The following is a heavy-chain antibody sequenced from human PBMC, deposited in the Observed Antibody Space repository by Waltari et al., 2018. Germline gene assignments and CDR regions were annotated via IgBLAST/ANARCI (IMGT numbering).Heavy chain of an antibody. J-gene: IGHJ6*03. CDR3: AREGNLNYYYYYMDV. CDR2: SNSDGRST. CDR1: GFTFSSYW. Sequence: EVQLVESGGGLVQPGGSLRLSCAASGFTFSSYWMHWVRQAPGKGLVWVSRSNSDGRSTSYADSVQGRFTISRDNAKNTLYLQMNSLRAEDTAVYYCAREGNLNYYYYYMDVWGKGTTVTISS. V-gene: IGHV3-74*01.